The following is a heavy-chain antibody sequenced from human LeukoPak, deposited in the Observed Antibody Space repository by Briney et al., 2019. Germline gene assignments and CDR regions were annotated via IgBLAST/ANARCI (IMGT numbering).Heavy chain of an antibody. CDR3: ASRSSWSPASAFDI. CDR2: IIPILGIA. D-gene: IGHD6-13*01. V-gene: IGHV1-69*04. Sequence: SVKVSCKASGGTFSSYAISWVRQAPGQGLEWMGRIIPILGIANYAQKFQGRVTITADKSTSTAYMELSSLRSEDTAVYYCASRSSWSPASAFDIWCQGTMVTVSS. CDR1: GGTFSSYA. J-gene: IGHJ3*02.